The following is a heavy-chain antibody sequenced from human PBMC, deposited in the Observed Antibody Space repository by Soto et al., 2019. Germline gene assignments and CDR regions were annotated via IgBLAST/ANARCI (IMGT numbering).Heavy chain of an antibody. CDR2: ISWNSGSI. D-gene: IGHD3-10*01. V-gene: IGHV3-9*01. CDR3: AKGISMARGSGSYWGQLYSYYYGMDV. Sequence: GGSLRLSCAASGFTFDDYAMHWVRQAPGKGLEWVSGISWNSGSIGYADSVKGRFTISRDNAKNSLYLQMNSLRAEDTALYYCAKGISMARGSGSYWGQLYSYYYGMDVWGQGTTVTVSS. J-gene: IGHJ6*02. CDR1: GFTFDDYA.